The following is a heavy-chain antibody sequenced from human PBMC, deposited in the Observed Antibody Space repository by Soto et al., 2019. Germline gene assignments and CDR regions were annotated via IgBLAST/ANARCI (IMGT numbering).Heavy chain of an antibody. Sequence: SVKVSCKASGGTFSSYAISWVRQAPGQGLEWMGGIIPIFGTANYAQKFQGRVTITADESTSTAYMELNSLRAEDTAVYYCAKGRICSGGSCYSGVNAFDIWGQGTMVTVSS. V-gene: IGHV1-69*13. CDR3: AKGRICSGGSCYSGVNAFDI. D-gene: IGHD2-15*01. CDR2: IIPIFGTA. J-gene: IGHJ3*02. CDR1: GGTFSSYA.